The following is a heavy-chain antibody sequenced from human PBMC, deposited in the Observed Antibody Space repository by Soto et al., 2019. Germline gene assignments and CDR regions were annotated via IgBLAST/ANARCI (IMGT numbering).Heavy chain of an antibody. V-gene: IGHV4-59*01. Sequence: SETLSLTCTVSGTSISRYYWSWIRQPPGKGLEWIANIHYSGTTNYNPSLASRVTLSVDTSKNQFSLKMTSVTAADRAMYFCARYNSYAIDYWGRGTLVTVSS. CDR1: GTSISRYY. CDR2: IHYSGTT. J-gene: IGHJ4*02. D-gene: IGHD2-8*01. CDR3: ARYNSYAIDY.